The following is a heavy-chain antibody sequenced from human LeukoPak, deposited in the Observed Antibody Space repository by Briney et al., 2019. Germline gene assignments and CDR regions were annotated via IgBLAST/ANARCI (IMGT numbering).Heavy chain of an antibody. D-gene: IGHD2-15*01. CDR1: GYSFTSYW. CDR3: AGSVYCSGGSCPFDY. CDR2: IYPGDSDT. V-gene: IGHV5-51*01. Sequence: GESLKISCKGSGYSFTSYWIGWVRQMPGKGLEWMGIIYPGDSDTRYSPSFQGQVTISADKSISTAYLQWSSLKASDTAMYYCAGSVYCSGGSCPFDYWGQGTLVTVSS. J-gene: IGHJ4*02.